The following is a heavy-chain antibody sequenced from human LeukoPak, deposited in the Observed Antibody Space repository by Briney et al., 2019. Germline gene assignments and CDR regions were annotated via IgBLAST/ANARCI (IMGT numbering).Heavy chain of an antibody. D-gene: IGHD3-10*01. Sequence: GGSLRLSCAASGFTFSSYAMHWVRQAPGKGLEYVSAISSNGGSTYYANSVKGRFSISRDNSKNTLYLQMGSLRPEDTAVYYCARSVVRGVLPYWGQGTLVTVSS. CDR1: GFTFSSYA. J-gene: IGHJ4*02. CDR2: ISSNGGST. V-gene: IGHV3-64*01. CDR3: ARSVVRGVLPY.